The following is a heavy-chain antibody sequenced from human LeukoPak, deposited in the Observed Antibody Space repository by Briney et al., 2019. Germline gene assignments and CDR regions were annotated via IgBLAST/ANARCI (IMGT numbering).Heavy chain of an antibody. J-gene: IGHJ3*02. Sequence: SETLSLTCTVSGGSISSYYWSWIRQPPGKGLEWIGYIYYSGSTNYNPSLKSRVTMSVDTSKNQFSLKLSSVTAADTAVYYCASATLSGDYYDSSGYYPPNAFDIWGQGTMVTVSS. V-gene: IGHV4-59*01. CDR3: ASATLSGDYYDSSGYYPPNAFDI. D-gene: IGHD3-22*01. CDR1: GGSISSYY. CDR2: IYYSGST.